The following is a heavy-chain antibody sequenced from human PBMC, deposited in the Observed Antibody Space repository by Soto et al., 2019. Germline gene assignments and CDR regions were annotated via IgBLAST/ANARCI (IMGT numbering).Heavy chain of an antibody. J-gene: IGHJ3*02. V-gene: IGHV3-72*01. D-gene: IGHD3-22*01. CDR3: ARTYDSSGWEAFDI. CDR2: TRNKANSYTT. Sequence: EVQLVESGGGLVQPGGSLRLSCAASGFTFSDHYMDWVRQAPGKGLEWVGRTRNKANSYTTEYAASVKGRFTISRDDSKNSLYLQMNSLKTEDTAVYYCARTYDSSGWEAFDIWGQGTMVTVSS. CDR1: GFTFSDHY.